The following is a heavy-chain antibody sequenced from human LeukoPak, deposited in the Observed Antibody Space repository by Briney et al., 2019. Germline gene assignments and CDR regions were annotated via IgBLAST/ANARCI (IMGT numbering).Heavy chain of an antibody. CDR3: ARDVGVVVPAAIVRWFDP. Sequence: SETLSLTCAVYGGSFSGYYWSWIRRPPRKGLEWIGEINHSGSTNYNPSLKSRVTISVDTSKNQFSLKLSSVTAADTAVYYCARDVGVVVPAAIVRWFDPWGQGTLVTVSS. CDR1: GGSFSGYY. V-gene: IGHV4-34*01. D-gene: IGHD2-2*02. J-gene: IGHJ5*02. CDR2: INHSGST.